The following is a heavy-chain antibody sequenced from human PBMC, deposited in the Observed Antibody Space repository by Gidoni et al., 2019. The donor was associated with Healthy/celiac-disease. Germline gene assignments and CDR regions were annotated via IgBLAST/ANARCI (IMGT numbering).Heavy chain of an antibody. D-gene: IGHD1-7*01. Sequence: QVQLQESGPGLVKPSETLSLTCAVSGYSISSGYYWGWIRQPPGKGLEWIGSLYHSGSTYYNPSLKSRVTISVDTSKNQFALKLSSVTAADTAVYYCATGTTFYWGQGTLVTVSS. CDR1: GYSISSGYY. V-gene: IGHV4-38-2*01. CDR3: ATGTTFY. CDR2: LYHSGST. J-gene: IGHJ4*02.